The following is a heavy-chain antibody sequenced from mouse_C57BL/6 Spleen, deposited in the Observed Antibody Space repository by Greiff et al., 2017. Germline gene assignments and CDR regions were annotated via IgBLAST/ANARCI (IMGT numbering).Heavy chain of an antibody. CDR1: GYAFSSYW. J-gene: IGHJ4*01. V-gene: IGHV1-80*01. D-gene: IGHD2-14*01. CDR2: IYPGDGDT. Sequence: QVQLQQSGAELVKPGASVKISCKASGYAFSSYWMNWVKQRPGKGLEWIGQIYPGDGDTNYNGKFKGKATLTADKSSSTAYMELRSLTSEDSAVYFCARDRDLFSMDYWGQGTSVTVSS. CDR3: ARDRDLFSMDY.